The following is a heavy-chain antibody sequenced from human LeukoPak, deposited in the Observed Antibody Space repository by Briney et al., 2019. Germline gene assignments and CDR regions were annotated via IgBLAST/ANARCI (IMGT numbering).Heavy chain of an antibody. D-gene: IGHD3-22*01. J-gene: IGHJ4*02. Sequence: ASVKVSCKASGYTFTNYDINWVRQATGQGLEWMGWMNPNSGNTGYAQKFQGRVTMTRDTSISTAYMEPSSLRSEDTAVYYCARWDYDSSGYYYGAYWGQGTLVTASS. CDR2: MNPNSGNT. CDR3: ARWDYDSSGYYYGAY. CDR1: GYTFTNYD. V-gene: IGHV1-8*01.